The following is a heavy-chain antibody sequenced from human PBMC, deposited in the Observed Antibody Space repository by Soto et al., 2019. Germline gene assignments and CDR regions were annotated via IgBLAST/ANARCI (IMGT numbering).Heavy chain of an antibody. J-gene: IGHJ4*02. CDR2: IYYSGST. CDR1: AGSISSSSYY. Sequence: LQLQESGPGLVKPSETLSLTCTVSAGSISSSSYYWGWIRQPPGKGLEWIGSIYYSGSTYYNPSLKSRVTISVDTSKNQFSLKLSSVTAADTAVYYCARHSDTAMVTVHYWGQGTLVTVSS. CDR3: ARHSDTAMVTVHY. D-gene: IGHD5-18*01. V-gene: IGHV4-39*01.